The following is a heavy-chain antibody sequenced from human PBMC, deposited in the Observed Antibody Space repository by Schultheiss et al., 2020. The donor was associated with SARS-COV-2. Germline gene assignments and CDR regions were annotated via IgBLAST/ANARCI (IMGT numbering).Heavy chain of an antibody. D-gene: IGHD6-19*01. J-gene: IGHJ4*02. CDR3: ARQDSSGWPVDY. Sequence: SETLSLTCAVSGGSISSGGYYWSWIRQPPGKGLEWIGYIYHSGSTYYNPSLKSRVTISVDTSKNQFSLKLSSVTAADTAVYYCARQDSSGWPVDYWGQGTLVTVSS. V-gene: IGHV4-30-2*01. CDR1: GGSISSGGYY. CDR2: IYHSGST.